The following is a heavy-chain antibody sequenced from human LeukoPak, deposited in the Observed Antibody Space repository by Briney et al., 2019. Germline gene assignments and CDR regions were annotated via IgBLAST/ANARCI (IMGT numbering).Heavy chain of an antibody. J-gene: IGHJ3*02. CDR3: ARCAPYYDYVWGSYRQRGAFDI. Sequence: SETLSLTCAVYGGSFSGYYWSWIRQPPGKGLEWIGKINHSGSTNYNPSLKSRVTISVDTSKNQFSLKLSSVTAADTAVYYCARCAPYYDYVWGSYRQRGAFDIWGQGTMVTVSS. V-gene: IGHV4-34*01. D-gene: IGHD3-16*02. CDR2: INHSGST. CDR1: GGSFSGYY.